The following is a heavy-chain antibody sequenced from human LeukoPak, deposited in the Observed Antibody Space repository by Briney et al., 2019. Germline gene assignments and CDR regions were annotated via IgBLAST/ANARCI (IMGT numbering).Heavy chain of an antibody. CDR2: IYHSGST. D-gene: IGHD6-13*01. V-gene: IGHV4-38-2*01. J-gene: IGHJ4*02. CDR3: ARHTPRGSSLVYFDY. Sequence: SETLPLTCAVSGYSISSGYYWGWIRQPPGKGLEWIGSIYHSGSTYYNPSLKSRVTISVDTSKNQFSLKLSSVTAADTAVYYCARHTPRGSSLVYFDYWGQGTLVTVSS. CDR1: GYSISSGYY.